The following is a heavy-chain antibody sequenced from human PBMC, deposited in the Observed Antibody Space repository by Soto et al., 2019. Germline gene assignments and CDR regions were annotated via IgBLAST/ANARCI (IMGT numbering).Heavy chain of an antibody. V-gene: IGHV3-23*01. J-gene: IGHJ4*02. CDR3: AKDSVFGGVIVINYFDY. CDR1: GFTFSSYA. CDR2: ISGSGGST. Sequence: GGSLRLSCAASGFTFSSYAMSWVRQAPGKGLEWVSAISGSGGSTYYADSGKGRFTISRDNSKNTLYLQMNSLRAEDTAVYYCAKDSVFGGVIVINYFDYWGQGTLVTVSS. D-gene: IGHD3-16*02.